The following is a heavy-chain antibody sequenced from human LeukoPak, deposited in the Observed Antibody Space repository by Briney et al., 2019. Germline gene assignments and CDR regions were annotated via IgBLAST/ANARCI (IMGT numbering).Heavy chain of an antibody. CDR3: VRDRELAY. J-gene: IGHJ4*02. V-gene: IGHV4-59*01. D-gene: IGHD1-1*01. CDR1: GDSISKYY. Sequence: SETLSLTCIVSGDSISKYYWSWIRQPPGKGLEWIGYIYHSGSTNYNPSLKSRVTISADTSKNQFSLKLSSVTAADTAVYYCVRDRELAYWGQGILVTVSS. CDR2: IYHSGST.